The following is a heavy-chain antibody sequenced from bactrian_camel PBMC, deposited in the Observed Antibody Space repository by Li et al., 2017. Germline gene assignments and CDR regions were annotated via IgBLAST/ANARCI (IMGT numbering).Heavy chain of an antibody. Sequence: QLVESGGGSVQAGGSLRLSCTASGYSNSSNCLGWFRQAPGKEREGVAAVYGRGVRYYYADSVQGRFTISQDNAKYIIYLQMSSLTPDDTAMYYCAAGTRIIVGDYCDGITTWGQGTQVTVS. D-gene: IGHD3*01. V-gene: IGHV3S1*01. J-gene: IGHJ6*01. CDR2: VYGRGVRY. CDR3: AAGTRIIVGDYCDGITT. CDR1: GYSNSSNC.